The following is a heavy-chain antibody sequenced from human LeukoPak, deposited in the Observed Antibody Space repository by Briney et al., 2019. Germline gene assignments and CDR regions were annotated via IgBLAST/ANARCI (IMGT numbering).Heavy chain of an antibody. CDR1: GGSFSGYY. CDR2: INHSGST. D-gene: IGHD3-10*01. CDR3: ARGRWRFRELLRTYPLLS. J-gene: IGHJ5*02. V-gene: IGHV4-34*01. Sequence: SETLSLTCAVYGGSFSGYYWSWIRQPPGKGLEWIGEINHSGSTNYNPSLKSRVTISVDTSKNQFSLKLSSVTAADTAVYYCARGRWRFRELLRTYPLLSWGQGTLVTVSS.